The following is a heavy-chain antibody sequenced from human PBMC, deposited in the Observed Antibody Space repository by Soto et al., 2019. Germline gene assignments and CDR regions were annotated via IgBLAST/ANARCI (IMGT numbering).Heavy chain of an antibody. Sequence: ASVKVSCKASGYTFTSYGISWVRQAPGQGLEWMGWISAYNGNTNYAQKLQGRVTMTTDTSTSTAYMELRSLRSDDTAVYYCASSREDIVVVPAAPPFLYWGPAPLVSVSS. D-gene: IGHD2-2*01. CDR1: GYTFTSYG. V-gene: IGHV1-18*04. J-gene: IGHJ4*02. CDR3: ASSREDIVVVPAAPPFLY. CDR2: ISAYNGNT.